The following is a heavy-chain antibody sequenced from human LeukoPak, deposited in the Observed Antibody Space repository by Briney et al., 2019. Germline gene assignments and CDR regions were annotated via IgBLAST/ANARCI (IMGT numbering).Heavy chain of an antibody. V-gene: IGHV1-2*04. J-gene: IGHJ5*02. D-gene: IGHD2-2*01. CDR3: ARQMRYCSSTSCYGNWFDP. CDR1: GYTFTGYY. Sequence: ASVKVSCKASGYTFTGYYMHWVRQAPGQGLEWMGWINPNSGGTNYAQKFQGWVTMTRDSSISTAYMELSRLRSDDTAVYYCARQMRYCSSTSCYGNWFDPWGQGTLVTVSS. CDR2: INPNSGGT.